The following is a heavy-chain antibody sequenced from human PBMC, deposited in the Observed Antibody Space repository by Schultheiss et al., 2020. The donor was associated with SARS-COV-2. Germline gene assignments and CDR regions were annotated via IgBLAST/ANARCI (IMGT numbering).Heavy chain of an antibody. V-gene: IGHV3-74*01. CDR2: INSDGSST. Sequence: GGSLRLSCAASGFTFSSYWMHWVRQAPGKGLVWVSRINSDGSSTSYADSVKGRFTISRDNAQNTLYLEMSYLRAEDTAVYYCARAGIHYFSDYYLDSWGQGTLVTVSS. D-gene: IGHD3-10*01. CDR3: ARAGIHYFSDYYLDS. J-gene: IGHJ4*02. CDR1: GFTFSSYW.